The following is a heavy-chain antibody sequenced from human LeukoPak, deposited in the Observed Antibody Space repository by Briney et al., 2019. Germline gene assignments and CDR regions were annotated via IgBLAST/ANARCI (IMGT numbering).Heavy chain of an antibody. D-gene: IGHD6-13*01. J-gene: IGHJ4*02. CDR2: IIPIFGTA. CDR1: GGTFSSYA. V-gene: IGHV1-69*13. Sequence: SVKVSCKASGGTFSSYAISWVRQAPGQGLEWMGGIIPIFGTANYAQKFQGRVTITADESTSTAYMELSSLRSEDTAVYYCARGRVGSSWPEYYFDYWGQGTLVTVSS. CDR3: ARGRVGSSWPEYYFDY.